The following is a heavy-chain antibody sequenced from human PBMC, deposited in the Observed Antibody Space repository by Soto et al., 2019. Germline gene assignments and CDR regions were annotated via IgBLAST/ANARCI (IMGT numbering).Heavy chain of an antibody. V-gene: IGHV3-23*01. Sequence: EVQLLESGGGLVQPGGSLRLSCAASGFTFSSYAMSWVRQAPGKGLEWVSAISGSGGSTYYADSVKGRFTISRDNSKNTLYLQMNSLRAEDTAVYYCAKCGEPYDFWSGYYNYYMDVWGKGTTVTVSS. J-gene: IGHJ6*03. CDR2: ISGSGGST. CDR1: GFTFSSYA. CDR3: AKCGEPYDFWSGYYNYYMDV. D-gene: IGHD3-3*01.